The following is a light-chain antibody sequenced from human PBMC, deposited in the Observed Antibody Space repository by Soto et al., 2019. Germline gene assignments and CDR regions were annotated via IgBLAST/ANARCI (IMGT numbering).Light chain of an antibody. CDR3: SSYAGSNTFVL. Sequence: QSALTQPPSASGSPGQSVTISCTGTSSDVGGSKYVPWYQQHPGKAPKLMIYEVTTRPSGVPARFSASKSCNTGSLTVSGLQADDEADYYCSSYAGSNTFVLFGGGTELTLL. CDR2: EVT. J-gene: IGLJ2*01. CDR1: SSDVGGSKY. V-gene: IGLV2-8*01.